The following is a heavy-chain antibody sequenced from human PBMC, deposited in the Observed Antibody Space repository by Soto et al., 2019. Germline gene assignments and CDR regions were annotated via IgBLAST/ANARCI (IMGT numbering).Heavy chain of an antibody. Sequence: SETLSLTCTVSGDSMSDYSWSWIRQPPGRGLEWIGYFYSTGSTNYNLSLRSRVTISADTSKNQFSLNLRSVTAADTAVYYCARGAGSSSYHYDSHDFWGQGTLVTVSS. D-gene: IGHD3-22*01. V-gene: IGHV4-59*01. CDR1: GDSMSDYS. CDR2: FYSTGST. J-gene: IGHJ4*02. CDR3: ARGAGSSSYHYDSHDF.